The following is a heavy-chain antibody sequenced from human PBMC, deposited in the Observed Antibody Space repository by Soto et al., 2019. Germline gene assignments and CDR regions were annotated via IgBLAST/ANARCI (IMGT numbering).Heavy chain of an antibody. J-gene: IGHJ4*02. CDR3: ARQPVAAAGRIDY. V-gene: IGHV1-69*06. CDR1: GGTFSSYA. Sequence: ASVKVSCKASGGTFSSYAISWVRQAPGQGLEWMGGIIPIFGTANYAQKFQGRVTITADKSTSTAYMELSSLRSEDTAVYYCARQPVAAAGRIDYWGQGTLVTVSS. D-gene: IGHD6-13*01. CDR2: IIPIFGTA.